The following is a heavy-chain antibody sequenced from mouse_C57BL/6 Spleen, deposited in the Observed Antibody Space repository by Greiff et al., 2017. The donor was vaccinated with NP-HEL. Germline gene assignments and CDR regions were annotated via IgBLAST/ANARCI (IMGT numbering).Heavy chain of an antibody. Sequence: VQLQQPGAELVKPGASVKLSCKASGYTFTSSWMHWVKQRPGQGLEWIGMIHPNSGSTNYHEKFKSKATLTVDKSSSTAYMQLSSLTSEDSAVYYGARRGYGSSYYVDYWGQGTTLTVSS. J-gene: IGHJ2*01. V-gene: IGHV1-64*01. D-gene: IGHD1-1*01. CDR1: GYTFTSSW. CDR2: IHPNSGST. CDR3: ARRGYGSSYYVDY.